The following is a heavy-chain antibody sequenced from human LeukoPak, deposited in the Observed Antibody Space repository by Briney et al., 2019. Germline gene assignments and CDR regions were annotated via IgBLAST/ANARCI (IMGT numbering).Heavy chain of an antibody. J-gene: IGHJ4*02. CDR1: GFTFSSYA. CDR3: ARAKRGLTDY. Sequence: GGSMRLSCAASGFTFSSYAMSWVRQSPGKGLEWVSGLSGGGGSTYYAYYTDSVKGRFTISRDNSKNTLYLEMNSLRAEDTAVYYCARAKRGLTDYWGQGTLVTVSS. V-gene: IGHV3-23*01. CDR2: LSGGGGST. D-gene: IGHD2-8*01.